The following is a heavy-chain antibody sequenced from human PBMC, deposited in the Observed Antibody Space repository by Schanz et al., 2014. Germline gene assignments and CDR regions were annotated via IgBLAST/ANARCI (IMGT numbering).Heavy chain of an antibody. CDR2: ISNGGSDE. D-gene: IGHD2-2*01. Sequence: QERLVESGGGVVQPGRSLRLSCAASGFIFSNYGMHWVRQAPGGGLEWVAGISNGGSDEYYVYSVKGRITISRDNSKDILSLQIYIRRTDDTVEYYCARQESAGPSSSAKASSAYPYTDAWGIGTTVIVAS. CDR1: GFIFSNYG. J-gene: IGHJ6*03. CDR3: ARQESAGPSSSAKASSAYPYTDA. V-gene: IGHV3-30*03.